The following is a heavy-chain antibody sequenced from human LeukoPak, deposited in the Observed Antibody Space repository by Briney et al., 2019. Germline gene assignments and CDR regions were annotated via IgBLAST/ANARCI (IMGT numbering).Heavy chain of an antibody. Sequence: ASVKVSCKASGYTYTGYYMHWVRQAPGQGLEWMGWINPNSGGTNYAQKFQGRVTMTRDTSISTAYMELSRLRSDDTAVYYCARIVVVLAAICFYFYYWGQGTLVTVSS. D-gene: IGHD2-2*01. CDR2: INPNSGGT. V-gene: IGHV1-2*02. J-gene: IGHJ4*02. CDR1: GYTYTGYY. CDR3: ARIVVVLAAICFYFYY.